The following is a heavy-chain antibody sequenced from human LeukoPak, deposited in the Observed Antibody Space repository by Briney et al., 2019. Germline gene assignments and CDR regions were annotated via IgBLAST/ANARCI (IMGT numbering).Heavy chain of an antibody. CDR3: ARVHCSSTSCCGTYYYYGMDV. Sequence: GGSLRLSCAASGFTFSSYAMHWVRQAPGKGLEWVAVISYDGSNKYYADSVKGRFTISRDNSKNTLYLQMNSLRAEDTAVYYCARVHCSSTSCCGTYYYYGMDVWGQGTTVTVSS. D-gene: IGHD2-2*01. CDR1: GFTFSSYA. V-gene: IGHV3-30-3*01. CDR2: ISYDGSNK. J-gene: IGHJ6*02.